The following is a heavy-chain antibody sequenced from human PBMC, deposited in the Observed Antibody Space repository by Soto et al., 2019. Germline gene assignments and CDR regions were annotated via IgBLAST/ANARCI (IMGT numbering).Heavy chain of an antibody. CDR3: ARDMKHYTTESYYYYGLDV. Sequence: GGSLRLSCVASGFSFSSYPMHWVRQAPGKGLEWVVVISYDGSNKYYVDSVKGRFTISRDNSKNTLYLQMNSLRDEDTAVYYCARDMKHYTTESYYYYGLDVWGQGPTVTV. D-gene: IGHD3-10*01. CDR1: GFSFSSYP. CDR2: ISYDGSNK. V-gene: IGHV3-30-3*01. J-gene: IGHJ6*02.